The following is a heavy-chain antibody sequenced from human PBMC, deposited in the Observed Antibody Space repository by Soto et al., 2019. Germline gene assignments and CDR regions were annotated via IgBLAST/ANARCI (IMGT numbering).Heavy chain of an antibody. CDR3: SRHVDFGEEDV. V-gene: IGHV1-18*04. D-gene: IGHD4-17*01. Sequence: ASVKVSCKASGYSFTSYYMHWVRQAPGQGLEWMGWISDYNGNTHYAQKFQGRLIMTTDTSTRTAYMELRGLRSDDTAVYYCSRHVDFGEEDVWVQGTTVTVSS. CDR1: GYSFTSYY. J-gene: IGHJ6*02. CDR2: ISDYNGNT.